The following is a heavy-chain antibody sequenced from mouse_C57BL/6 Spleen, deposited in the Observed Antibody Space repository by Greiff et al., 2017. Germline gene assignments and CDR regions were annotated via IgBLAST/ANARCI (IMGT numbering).Heavy chain of an antibody. CDR2: ISYDGSN. CDR3: ARADGYYVYFDV. D-gene: IGHD2-3*01. V-gene: IGHV3-6*01. Sequence: VQLKQSGPGLVKPSQSLSLTCSVTGYSITSGYYWNWIRQFPGNKLEWMGYISYDGSNNYNPSLKNRISITRDTSKNQFFLKLNSVTTEDTATYYCARADGYYVYFDVWGTGTTVTVSS. J-gene: IGHJ1*03. CDR1: GYSITSGYY.